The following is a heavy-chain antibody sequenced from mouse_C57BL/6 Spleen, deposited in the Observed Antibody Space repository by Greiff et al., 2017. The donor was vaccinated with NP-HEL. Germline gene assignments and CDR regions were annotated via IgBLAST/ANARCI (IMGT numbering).Heavy chain of an antibody. V-gene: IGHV1-64*01. CDR1: GYTFTSYW. Sequence: QVQLKQPGAELVKPGASVKLSCKASGYTFTSYWMHWVKQRPGQGLEWIGMIHPNSGSTNYNEKFKSKATLTVDKSSSTAYMQLSSLTSEDSAVYYCARDYGSLHYFDYWGQGTTLTVSS. J-gene: IGHJ2*01. CDR3: ARDYGSLHYFDY. CDR2: IHPNSGST. D-gene: IGHD1-1*01.